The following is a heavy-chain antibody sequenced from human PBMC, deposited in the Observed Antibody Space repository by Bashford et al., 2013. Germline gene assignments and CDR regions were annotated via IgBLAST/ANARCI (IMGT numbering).Heavy chain of an antibody. Sequence: GESLKISCKGSGYNFTNDWIVWVRQKPGKGLEWMGIIYLGDSDTRYSPSFQGQVTISADKSINTAYLQWSSLRASDTAMYYCARRFSYWYWFDPWGPGKPWSPSP. J-gene: IGHJ5*02. CDR2: IYLGDSDT. D-gene: IGHD1-26*01. V-gene: IGHV5-51*01. CDR3: ARRFSYWYWFDP. CDR1: GYNFTNDW.